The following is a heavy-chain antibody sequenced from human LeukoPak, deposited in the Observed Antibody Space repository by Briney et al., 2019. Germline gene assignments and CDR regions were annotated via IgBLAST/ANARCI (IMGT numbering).Heavy chain of an antibody. CDR3: ARTAAPDLGDY. CDR1: GYTFTSNY. Sequence: ASVKVSCKAFGYTFTSNYMHWVRQAPGQGPEWMGVISPSGGSTTYAQKFQGRVTLTRDMSTSTAYMELRSLRSDDTAVYYCARTAAPDLGDYWGQGTLVTVSS. J-gene: IGHJ4*02. V-gene: IGHV1-46*01. D-gene: IGHD2-2*01. CDR2: ISPSGGST.